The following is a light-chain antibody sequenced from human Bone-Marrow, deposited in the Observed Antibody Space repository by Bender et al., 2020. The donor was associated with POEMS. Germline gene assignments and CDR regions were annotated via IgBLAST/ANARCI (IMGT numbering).Light chain of an antibody. CDR3: CSYAGSTTWV. V-gene: IGLV2-23*02. Sequence: QSALTQPASVSGSPGQSITISCTGVSSDVGSYNLVSWYQQHPGKAPRLMIYDVGERPSGVSNRFSGSKSGNTASLTISGLQAEDGADYYCCSYAGSTTWVFGGGTKLTVL. J-gene: IGLJ3*02. CDR2: DVG. CDR1: SSDVGSYNL.